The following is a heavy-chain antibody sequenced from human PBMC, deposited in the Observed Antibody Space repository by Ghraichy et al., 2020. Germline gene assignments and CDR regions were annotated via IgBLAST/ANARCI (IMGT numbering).Heavy chain of an antibody. V-gene: IGHV1-18*01. CDR3: ARWGLITMVQGVIHHYYYYYGMDV. J-gene: IGHJ6*02. CDR2: ISAYNGNT. Sequence: ASVKVSCKASGYTFTSYGISWVRQAPGQGLEWMGWISAYNGNTNYAQKLQGRVTMTTDTSTSTAYMELRSLRSDDTAVYYCARWGLITMVQGVIHHYYYYYGMDVWGQGTTVTISS. CDR1: GYTFTSYG. D-gene: IGHD3-10*01.